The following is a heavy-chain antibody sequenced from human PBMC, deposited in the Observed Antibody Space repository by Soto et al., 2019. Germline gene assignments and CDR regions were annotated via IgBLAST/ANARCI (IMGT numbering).Heavy chain of an antibody. CDR2: IMPIFRAP. D-gene: IGHD2-15*01. J-gene: IGHJ6*02. CDR1: GGAFSDYA. CDR3: ASWLKGPDIGNYYYGMDV. V-gene: IGHV1-69*14. Sequence: QVQLVQSGAEVKKPGSSVKVSCKASGGAFSDYAFSWVRQAPGQGLEWLGGIMPIFRAPDYAQKFQGRVTITADKFTRTAYMKMNSLRSEDTAVYYCASWLKGPDIGNYYYGMDVWGQGTTVTVS.